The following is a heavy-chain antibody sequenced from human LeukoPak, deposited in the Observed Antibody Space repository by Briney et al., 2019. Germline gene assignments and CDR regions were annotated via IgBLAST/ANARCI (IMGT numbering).Heavy chain of an antibody. D-gene: IGHD3-22*01. CDR2: IQQDGSDK. Sequence: GGSLRLSCAASGFTFSSYGMSWVRQAPGKGLEWVANIQQDGSDKYYVDSVKGRFTISRDNAKNSLYLQMNSLRAEDTAVYYCARDLYRIVVVPHYFDYWGQGTLVTVSS. V-gene: IGHV3-7*01. J-gene: IGHJ4*02. CDR3: ARDLYRIVVVPHYFDY. CDR1: GFTFSSYG.